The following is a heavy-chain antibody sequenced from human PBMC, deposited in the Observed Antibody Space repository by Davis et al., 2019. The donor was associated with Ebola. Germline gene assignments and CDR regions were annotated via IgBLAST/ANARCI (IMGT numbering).Heavy chain of an antibody. V-gene: IGHV4-4*02. D-gene: IGHD3-16*01. CDR2: IYYTGGT. J-gene: IGHJ6*02. Sequence: SETLSLTCAVSGGSISSSNWWSWVRQPPGKGLEGIGNIYYTGGTHSSPSLKSRVTFFIDTSKDEFSLKLTSVTAADTAVYYCARDHGGGRMDVWGQGTTVTVSS. CDR3: ARDHGGGRMDV. CDR1: GGSISSSNW.